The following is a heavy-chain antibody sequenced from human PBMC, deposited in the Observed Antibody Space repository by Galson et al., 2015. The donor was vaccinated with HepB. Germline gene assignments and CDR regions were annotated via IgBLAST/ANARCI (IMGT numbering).Heavy chain of an antibody. D-gene: IGHD6-13*01. V-gene: IGHV3-30*18. Sequence: SLRLSCAASGFTFSSYGMHWVRQAPGKGLEWVAVISYDGSNKYYADSVKGRFTISRDNSKNTLYLQMNSLRAEDTAVYYCAKIVSSWYSQAYFDYWGQGTLVTVSS. CDR3: AKIVSSWYSQAYFDY. CDR1: GFTFSSYG. J-gene: IGHJ4*02. CDR2: ISYDGSNK.